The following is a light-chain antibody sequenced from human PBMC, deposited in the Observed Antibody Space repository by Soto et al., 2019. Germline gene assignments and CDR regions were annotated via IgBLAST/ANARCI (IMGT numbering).Light chain of an antibody. CDR1: TSSIGNNY. CDR2: ENN. J-gene: IGLJ3*02. CDR3: GTWDSSLSAGV. V-gene: IGLV1-51*02. Sequence: QSVLTQPPSVSAAPGQKVTISCFGSTSSIGNNYVSWYRQLPGTAPKLLIYENNKRPSGIPDRFSGSSSGTSATLGITGLQTGDESDYYCGTWDSSLSAGVFGGGTKLTVL.